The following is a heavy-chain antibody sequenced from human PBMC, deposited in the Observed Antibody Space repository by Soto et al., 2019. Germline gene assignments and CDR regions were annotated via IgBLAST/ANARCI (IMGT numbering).Heavy chain of an antibody. V-gene: IGHV3-15*01. Sequence: GGSLSLSCAASGFTFSNAWMSWVRQAPGKGLEWVGRIKSKTDGGTTDYAAPVKGRFTISRDDSKNTLYLQMNSLKTEDTAVYYCTTDPKLWLGYDAFDIWGQGTMVTVSS. CDR1: GFTFSNAW. J-gene: IGHJ3*02. D-gene: IGHD3-16*01. CDR3: TTDPKLWLGYDAFDI. CDR2: IKSKTDGGTT.